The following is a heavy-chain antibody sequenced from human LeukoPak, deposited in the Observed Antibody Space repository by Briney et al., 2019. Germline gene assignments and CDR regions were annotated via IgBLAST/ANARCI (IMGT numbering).Heavy chain of an antibody. CDR2: IRYDGSNK. V-gene: IGHV3-30*02. J-gene: IGHJ1*01. Sequence: GGSLRLSCAASGFTFSSYGMHWVRQAPGKGLEGVAFIRYDGSNKYYADSVKGRFTISRDNSKNTLYLQMNSLRAEDTAVYYVVPAAKEAEYFQHWGQGTLVTVSS. D-gene: IGHD2-2*01. CDR1: GFTFSSYG. CDR3: VPAAKEAEYFQH.